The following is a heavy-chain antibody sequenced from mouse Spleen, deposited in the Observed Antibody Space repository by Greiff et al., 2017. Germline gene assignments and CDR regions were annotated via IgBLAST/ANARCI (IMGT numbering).Heavy chain of an antibody. J-gene: IGHJ3*01. CDR3: ARGGLKLQRFSFAY. Sequence: EVQRVESGGGLVKPGGSLKLSCAASGFTFSDYGMHWVRQAPEKGLEWVAYISSGSSTIYYADTVKGRFTISRDNAKNTLFLQMTSLRSEDTAMYYCARGGLKLQRFSFAYWGQGTLVTVSA. V-gene: IGHV5-17*01. CDR2: ISSGSSTI. D-gene: IGHD1-3*01. CDR1: GFTFSDYG.